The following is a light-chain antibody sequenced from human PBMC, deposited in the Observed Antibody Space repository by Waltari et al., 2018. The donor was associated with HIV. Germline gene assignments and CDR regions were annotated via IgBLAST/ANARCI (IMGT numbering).Light chain of an antibody. CDR2: GAS. CDR3: QQYGSLQWT. J-gene: IGKJ1*01. V-gene: IGKV3-20*01. CDR1: QSVTSPY. Sequence: EIVLTQSPGTLYLSPGERATLSCRASQSVTSPYFAWYQQIPGQAPRLLIYGASSRATGIPDRFSGTGSGTDFTLTISRLEPEDFALYYCQQYGSLQWTFGQGTKVEIK.